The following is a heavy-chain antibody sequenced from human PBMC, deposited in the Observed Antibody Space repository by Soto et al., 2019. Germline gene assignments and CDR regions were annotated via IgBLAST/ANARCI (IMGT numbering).Heavy chain of an antibody. J-gene: IGHJ6*03. Sequence: ASVKVSCKASGYTFTSYGISWVRQAPGQGLEWMGWISAYNGNTNYAQKLQGRVTMTTDTSTSTAYMELRSLRSDDTAVYYCARTWSGSYYYYYMDVWGKGTTVTVSS. V-gene: IGHV1-18*01. D-gene: IGHD3-3*01. CDR3: ARTWSGSYYYYYMDV. CDR1: GYTFTSYG. CDR2: ISAYNGNT.